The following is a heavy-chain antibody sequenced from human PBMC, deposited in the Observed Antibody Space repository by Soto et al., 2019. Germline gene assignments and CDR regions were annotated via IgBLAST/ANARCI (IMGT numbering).Heavy chain of an antibody. CDR1: GDTFSFYT. J-gene: IGHJ4*02. D-gene: IGHD3-10*01. CDR2: INPILSMS. V-gene: IGHV1-69*02. Sequence: QVQLVRSGAEVKKPGSSVKVSCKASGDTFSFYTINWVRQAPGLGLEWVGRINPILSMSNYAQKFQGRVTMTADKSTNTAYMELRSLRSEDTAMYFCATSYGSGYRAFDSWGQGALVTVS. CDR3: ATSYGSGYRAFDS.